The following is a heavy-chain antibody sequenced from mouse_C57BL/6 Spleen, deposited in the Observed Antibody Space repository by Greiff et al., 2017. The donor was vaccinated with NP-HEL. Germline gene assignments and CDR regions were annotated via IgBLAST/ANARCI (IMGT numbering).Heavy chain of an antibody. CDR1: GYTFTSYW. D-gene: IGHD1-1*01. V-gene: IGHV1-64*01. J-gene: IGHJ4*01. CDR3: ATRLLREYYAMDY. Sequence: QVQLQQPGAELVKPGASVKLSCKASGYTFTSYWMHWVKQRPGQGLEWIGMIHPNSGSTNYNEKFKSKATLTVDKSSSTAYMQLSSLTSEDSAVYYCATRLLREYYAMDYWGQGTSVTVSS. CDR2: IHPNSGST.